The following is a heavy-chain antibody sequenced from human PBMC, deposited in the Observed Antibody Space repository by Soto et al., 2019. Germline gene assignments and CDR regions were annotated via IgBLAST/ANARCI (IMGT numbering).Heavy chain of an antibody. V-gene: IGHV4-30-4*01. J-gene: IGHJ5*02. CDR1: GGSISSGDYY. D-gene: IGHD6-13*01. CDR3: ARLRTMPWEAAAGQRLKFDP. Sequence: SETLSLTCTVSGGSISSGDYYWSWIRQPPGKGLEWIGYIYYSGSTYYNPSLKSRVTISVDTSKNQFSLKLSSVTAADTATYYCARLRTMPWEAAAGQRLKFDPWGQGTLVTVSS. CDR2: IYYSGST.